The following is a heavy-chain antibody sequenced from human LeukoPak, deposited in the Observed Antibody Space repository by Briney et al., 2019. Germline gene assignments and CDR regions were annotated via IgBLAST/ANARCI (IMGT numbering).Heavy chain of an antibody. D-gene: IGHD3-22*01. CDR3: ASPYYSDRSSYYHSFDP. J-gene: IGHJ5*02. V-gene: IGHV3-30*19. CDR1: GFTFSSYG. Sequence: PGGSLRLSCAASGFTFSSYGMHWVRQAPGKGLEWVTFIAYDGSTKYYADSVKGRFTISRDNSKNTLYLQINSLRTKDTAVYSCASPYYSDRSSYYHSFDPWGQGTLVTVSS. CDR2: IAYDGSTK.